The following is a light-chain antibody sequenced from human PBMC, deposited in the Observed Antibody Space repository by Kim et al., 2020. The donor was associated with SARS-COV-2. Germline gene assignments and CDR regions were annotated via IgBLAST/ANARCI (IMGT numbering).Light chain of an antibody. CDR2: QAS. CDR3: QQYFSYFT. Sequence: LSASVGDRITITCRASQSISDVLAWYQQKAGKAPKLLIYQASRLQSGVPSRFTGSGSGTEFTLTISSLQPDDFATYYCQQYFSYFTFGRGTKLEI. CDR1: QSISDV. V-gene: IGKV1-5*03. J-gene: IGKJ2*01.